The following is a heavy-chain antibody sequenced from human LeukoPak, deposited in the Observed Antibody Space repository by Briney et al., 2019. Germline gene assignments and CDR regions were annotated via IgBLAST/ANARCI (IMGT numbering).Heavy chain of an antibody. D-gene: IGHD7-27*01. CDR1: GFSSNNYG. J-gene: IGHJ4*02. CDR3: AKEDLGRTFDY. CDR2: ISNIDGST. V-gene: IGHV3-23*01. Sequence: GGSLRLSCVASGFSSNNYGMNWVRQAPGEGLECVSSISNIDGSTKYADSVKGRFTISTDKSKNTLFLQMNSLRAEDTAVYYCAKEDLGRTFDYWGQGTLVTVSS.